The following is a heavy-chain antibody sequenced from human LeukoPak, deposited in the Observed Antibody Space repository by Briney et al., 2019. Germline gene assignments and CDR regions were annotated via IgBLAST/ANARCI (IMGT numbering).Heavy chain of an antibody. D-gene: IGHD2-21*01. CDR1: GGSISSGDYY. CDR2: IYYSGST. V-gene: IGHV4-30-4*08. Sequence: PSETLSLTCTVSGGSISSGDYYWSWIRQPQGKGVEWIGYIYYSGSTYYNPSLKSRVTISVDTSKNRFSLKLSSVTAADTAVYYCARVPLYCGGDCLYFDYWGQGTLVTVSS. CDR3: ARVPLYCGGDCLYFDY. J-gene: IGHJ4*02.